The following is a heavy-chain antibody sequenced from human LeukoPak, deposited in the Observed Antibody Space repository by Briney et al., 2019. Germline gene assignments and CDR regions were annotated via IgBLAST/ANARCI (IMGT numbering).Heavy chain of an antibody. J-gene: IGHJ5*02. D-gene: IGHD1-26*01. CDR2: IYYSGST. Sequence: SETLSLTCAVSGYSISSGYYWGWIRQPPGKGLEWIASIYYSGSTYYNPSLKSRITISVDTSKNQLSLKLSSLTAADTAVYYCARHGYSGSYYGLSWFDPWGQGTLVTVSS. V-gene: IGHV4-38-2*01. CDR1: GYSISSGYY. CDR3: ARHGYSGSYYGLSWFDP.